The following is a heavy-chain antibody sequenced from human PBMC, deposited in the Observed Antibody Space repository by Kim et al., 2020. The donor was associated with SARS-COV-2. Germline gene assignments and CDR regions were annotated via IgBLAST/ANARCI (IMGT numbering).Heavy chain of an antibody. CDR3: ARDFRGYSYGTAFDI. V-gene: IGHV1-3*01. Sequence: KFQGRVTITRDTSASTAYMELSSLRSEDTAVYYCARDFRGYSYGTAFDIWGQGTMVTVSS. J-gene: IGHJ3*02. D-gene: IGHD5-18*01.